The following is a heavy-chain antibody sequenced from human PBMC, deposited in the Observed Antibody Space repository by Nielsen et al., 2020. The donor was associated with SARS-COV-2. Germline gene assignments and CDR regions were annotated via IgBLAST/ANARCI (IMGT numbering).Heavy chain of an antibody. D-gene: IGHD1-26*01. CDR2: IIYYGTND. Sequence: GESLKISCAASGFTFRSFPMHWVRQAPGKGLEWLAIIIYYGTNDPYADSVKGRFTVSKDTAKDTLYLQMNSLNLEDTAVYYCARETLDHTSSFIDHWGQGTLVTVSS. CDR3: ARETLDHTSSFIDH. CDR1: GFTFRSFP. J-gene: IGHJ5*02. V-gene: IGHV3-30-3*01.